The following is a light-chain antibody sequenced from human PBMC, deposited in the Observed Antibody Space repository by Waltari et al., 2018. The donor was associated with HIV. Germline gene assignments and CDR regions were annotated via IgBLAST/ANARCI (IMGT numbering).Light chain of an antibody. CDR1: QSISSY. V-gene: IGKV1-39*01. Sequence: DIQMTQSPSSLSPSVGDRVTITCRASQSISSYLNCYQQKPGKAPKLLIYAASSLQSGVPSRFSGSGSGTDFTLTISSLQPEDFATYYCQQSYSTLRYTFGQGTKLEIK. J-gene: IGKJ2*01. CDR2: AAS. CDR3: QQSYSTLRYT.